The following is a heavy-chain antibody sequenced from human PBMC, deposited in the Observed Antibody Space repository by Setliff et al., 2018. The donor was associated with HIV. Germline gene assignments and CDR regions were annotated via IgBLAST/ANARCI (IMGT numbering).Heavy chain of an antibody. CDR1: GGSFSTYH. D-gene: IGHD3-3*01. CDR2: INHSGST. CDR3: ARGRDYTGSWFRPFYLDF. J-gene: IGHJ4*01. V-gene: IGHV4-34*01. Sequence: PSETLSLTCTVYGGSFSTYHWSWIRKTPGKGLEWLGEINHSGSTAYNLALASRSSMSIETSKNQFSLKLNSLSAADTAIYYCARGRDYTGSWFRPFYLDFWGHGNLVT.